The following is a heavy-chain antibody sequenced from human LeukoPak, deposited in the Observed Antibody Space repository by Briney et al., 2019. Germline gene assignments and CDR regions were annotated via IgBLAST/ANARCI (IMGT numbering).Heavy chain of an antibody. CDR3: VLKVRFDY. Sequence: PGGSLRLPCAASGFTFSTYAMSWVRQAPGKGLEWVSSINNSGGSTYYADSVKGRFTISRDNSKNTLYLQMNSLRAEDTAIYYCVLKVRFDYWGQGTLVTVSS. D-gene: IGHD2-15*01. CDR2: INNSGGST. V-gene: IGHV3-23*01. CDR1: GFTFSTYA. J-gene: IGHJ4*02.